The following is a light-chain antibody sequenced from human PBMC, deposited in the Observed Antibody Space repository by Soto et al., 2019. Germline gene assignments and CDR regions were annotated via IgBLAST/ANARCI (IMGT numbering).Light chain of an antibody. Sequence: DIQLTQSPSFLSASVGDRVTITCRASQGISSYLAWYQQKPGKAPKLLIYAASTLQSGVPPRFSGSGSGTEFTRTISSLQPEDFATYYCQQLNSYPLTFGGGTKVEIK. CDR3: QQLNSYPLT. J-gene: IGKJ4*01. V-gene: IGKV1-9*01. CDR1: QGISSY. CDR2: AAS.